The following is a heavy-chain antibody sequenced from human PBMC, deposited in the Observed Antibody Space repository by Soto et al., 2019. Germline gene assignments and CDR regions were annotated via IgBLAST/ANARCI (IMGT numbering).Heavy chain of an antibody. Sequence: GGSLRLSCEGSGFPFRSYGIQWVRQAPGKGLEWLGLIWNDGSHAYYADSVKGRFTISRDNSKNTVFLQVSNLRAEDTAVYFCARDQTDSGGYSDSWGQGALVTVSS. J-gene: IGHJ4*02. CDR1: GFPFRSYG. CDR2: IWNDGSHA. V-gene: IGHV3-33*01. CDR3: ARDQTDSGGYSDS. D-gene: IGHD2-15*01.